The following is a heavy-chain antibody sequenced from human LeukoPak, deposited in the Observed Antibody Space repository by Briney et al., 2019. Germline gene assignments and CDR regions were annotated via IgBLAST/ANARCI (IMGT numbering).Heavy chain of an antibody. V-gene: IGHV4-59*01. J-gene: IGHJ6*03. D-gene: IGHD6-13*01. CDR3: ARTPTSRKRFLGGAAAGTDYYYSYYMDV. CDR2: IYYSGST. Sequence: PSETLSLTCTVSGGSISTYFWSWIRQPPGKGLEWIGYIYYSGSTNYNPSLKSRVTISVDTSKNQFSLKLSSVTGADTAVYYCARTPTSRKRFLGGAAAGTDYYYSYYMDVWGKGTTVTISS. CDR1: GGSISTYF.